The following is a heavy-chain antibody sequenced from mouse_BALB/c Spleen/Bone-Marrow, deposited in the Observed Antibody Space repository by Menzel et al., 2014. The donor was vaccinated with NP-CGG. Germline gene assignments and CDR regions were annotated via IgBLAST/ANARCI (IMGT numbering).Heavy chain of an antibody. CDR3: ARQDGFDY. CDR2: ISSGGSYT. D-gene: IGHD2-3*01. J-gene: IGHJ2*01. CDR1: GFTFSNYA. Sequence: EVKVEESGGGLVKPGGSLKLSCAASGFTFSNYAMSWVRQTPEKRLEWVAIISSGGSYTYYPDSVKGRFTISRDNAKTILYLQMSSLRSEDTAMYYCARQDGFDYWGQVPLSQSPQ. V-gene: IGHV5-9-3*01.